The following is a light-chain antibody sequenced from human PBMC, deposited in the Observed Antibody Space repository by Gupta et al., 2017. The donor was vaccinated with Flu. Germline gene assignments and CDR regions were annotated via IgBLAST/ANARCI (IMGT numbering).Light chain of an antibody. CDR1: QSISSW. CDR3: QQYNSYLPT. Sequence: DIQMTQSPSTLSASVGDRVTITCRASQSISSWLAWYQQKPGKAPKLLIYKASSLESGVPSRFSGSGSGTEFTLTISSLQPDDFATYYCQQYNSYLPTFVQGTKVEIK. CDR2: KAS. J-gene: IGKJ1*01. V-gene: IGKV1-5*03.